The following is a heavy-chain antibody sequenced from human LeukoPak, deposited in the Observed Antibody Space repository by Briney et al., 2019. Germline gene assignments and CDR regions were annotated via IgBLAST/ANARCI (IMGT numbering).Heavy chain of an antibody. CDR3: ARDREDIVVVVAATNGVDY. D-gene: IGHD2-15*01. V-gene: IGHV1-2*02. CDR2: INPNSGGT. CDR1: VYTFTVYY. Sequence: GASVTVSFKSSVYTFTVYYMHWVRQAPGQGLEGMGWINPNSGGTNYAQKFQGRVTMTRDTPISTAYMELSRLRSDDTAVYYCARDREDIVVVVAATNGVDYWGQGTLVTVSS. J-gene: IGHJ4*02.